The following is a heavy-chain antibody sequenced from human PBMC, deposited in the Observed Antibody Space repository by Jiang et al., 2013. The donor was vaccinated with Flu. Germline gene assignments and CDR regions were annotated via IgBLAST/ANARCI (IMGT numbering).Heavy chain of an antibody. CDR1: GYTFTNYG. D-gene: IGHD1-26*01. CDR2: IAAYKGDT. CDR3: ARGGGWEPKYFQH. J-gene: IGHJ1*01. V-gene: IGHV1-18*01. Sequence: GAEVKKPGASVKVSCKASGYTFTNYGISWVRQAPGQGLEWVGWIAAYKGDTNYAQKFQGRVSMTTDTSTSTAYMELSSLRSDDTAVYYCARGGGWEPKYFQHWGQGTLVTVSS.